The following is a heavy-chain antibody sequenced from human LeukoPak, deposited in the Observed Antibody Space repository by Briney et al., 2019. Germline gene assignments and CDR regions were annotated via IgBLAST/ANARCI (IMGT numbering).Heavy chain of an antibody. CDR3: ARGAYSPNPPYYYYFMDV. CDR1: GFIVRSTY. Sequence: GGSLRLSCAASGFIVRSTYMSWARQAPGKGLEWVSLTYGGDSATYADSVKGRFTVSTDNLQNAVYLQMNSLRAEDMAVYYCARGAYSPNPPYYYYFMDVWGKGTTVTVSS. V-gene: IGHV3-53*01. D-gene: IGHD4-11*01. CDR2: TYGGDSA. J-gene: IGHJ6*03.